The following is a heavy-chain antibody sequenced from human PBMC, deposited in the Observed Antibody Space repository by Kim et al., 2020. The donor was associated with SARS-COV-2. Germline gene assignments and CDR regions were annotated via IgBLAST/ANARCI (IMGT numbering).Heavy chain of an antibody. V-gene: IGHV1-18*04. CDR1: GYTFTSYG. CDR2: ISAYNGNT. D-gene: IGHD1-26*01. CDR3: AREATGLYYYGMDV. J-gene: IGHJ6*02. Sequence: ASVKVSCKASGYTFTSYGISWVRQAPGQGLEWMGWISAYNGNTNYAQKLQGRVTMTTDTSTSTAYMELRSLRSDDTAVYYCAREATGLYYYGMDVWGQGTTVTVSS.